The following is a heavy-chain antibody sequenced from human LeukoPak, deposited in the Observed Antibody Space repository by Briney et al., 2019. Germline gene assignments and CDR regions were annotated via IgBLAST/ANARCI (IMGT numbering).Heavy chain of an antibody. Sequence: PGGSLRLSCAASGFTFSSYAMSWVRQAPGKGLEWVSAISGSGGSTYYADSVKGRFTISRDNSKNTLYLQMNSLRAEDTAVYYCVKTLNWSGYLTSCDYWGQGTLVTVSS. D-gene: IGHD3-3*01. CDR3: VKTLNWSGYLTSCDY. J-gene: IGHJ4*02. CDR1: GFTFSSYA. V-gene: IGHV3-23*01. CDR2: ISGSGGST.